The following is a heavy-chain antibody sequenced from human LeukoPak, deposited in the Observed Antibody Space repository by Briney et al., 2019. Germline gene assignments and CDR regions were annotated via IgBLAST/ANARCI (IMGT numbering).Heavy chain of an antibody. CDR3: ARDRTTYYYDSSGYYYFDY. D-gene: IGHD3-22*01. J-gene: IGHJ4*02. CDR1: GYSISSGYY. CDR2: IYHSGST. V-gene: IGHV4-38-2*02. Sequence: NPSETLSLTCTVSGYSISSGYYWGWIRQPPGKGLEWIGSIYHSGSTYYNPSLKSRVTTSVDTSKNQFSLKLSSVTAADTAVYYCARDRTTYYYDSSGYYYFDYWGQGTLVTVSS.